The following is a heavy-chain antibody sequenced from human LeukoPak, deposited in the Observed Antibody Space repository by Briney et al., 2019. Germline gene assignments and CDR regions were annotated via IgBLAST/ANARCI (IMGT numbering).Heavy chain of an antibody. CDR1: GGSTSSSNYY. Sequence: PSETLSLTCTVSGGSTSSSNYYWGWIRQPPGKGLEWIGGIHYSGNTYYNPSLKSRVTISVDTSKNQFSLKLSSVTAADTAVYYCARLGAGPTYYDFWSGYSSFYFDYWGQGTLVTVSS. V-gene: IGHV4-39*01. D-gene: IGHD3-3*01. CDR3: ARLGAGPTYYDFWSGYSSFYFDY. CDR2: IHYSGNT. J-gene: IGHJ4*02.